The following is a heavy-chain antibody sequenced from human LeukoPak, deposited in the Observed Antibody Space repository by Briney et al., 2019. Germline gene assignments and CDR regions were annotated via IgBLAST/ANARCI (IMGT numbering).Heavy chain of an antibody. CDR3: ARDLLYYGSGSYYNNAFDI. CDR1: GYTFTGYY. Sequence: ASVTVSCKASGYTFTGYYMHWVRQAPGQGLEWMGWINPNSGGTNYAQKFQGRVTMTRDTSISTAYMELSRLRSDDTAVYYCARDLLYYGSGSYYNNAFDIWGQGTMVTVSS. V-gene: IGHV1-2*02. J-gene: IGHJ3*02. CDR2: INPNSGGT. D-gene: IGHD3-10*01.